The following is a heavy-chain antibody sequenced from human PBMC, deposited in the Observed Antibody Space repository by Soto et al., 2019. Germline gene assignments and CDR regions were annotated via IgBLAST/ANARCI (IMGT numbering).Heavy chain of an antibody. CDR2: ISAHNGNT. Sequence: QVHLVQSGAEVKKPGASVKVSCKGSGYGFTTYGITWVRQAPGQGLEWMAWISAHNGNTNYAQQVQGRVTVTRDTSTSTAYMELRSLRYVDTAVYYCARGRYGDYWGQGALVTVSS. CDR1: GYGFTTYG. J-gene: IGHJ4*02. CDR3: ARGRYGDY. D-gene: IGHD1-1*01. V-gene: IGHV1-18*01.